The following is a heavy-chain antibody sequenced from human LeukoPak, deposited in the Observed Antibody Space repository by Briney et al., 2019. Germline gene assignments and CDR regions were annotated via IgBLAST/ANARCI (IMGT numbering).Heavy chain of an antibody. V-gene: IGHV4-61*02. Sequence: SQTLSLTCTVSGGSISSGSCYWRWIRQPAGKGLEWIGRIYTSGSTNYNPSLKSRVTISVDTSKNQFSLKLSSVTAADTAVYYCARARRDAFDIWGQGTMVTVSS. CDR1: GGSISSGSCY. CDR2: IYTSGST. J-gene: IGHJ3*02. CDR3: ARARRDAFDI.